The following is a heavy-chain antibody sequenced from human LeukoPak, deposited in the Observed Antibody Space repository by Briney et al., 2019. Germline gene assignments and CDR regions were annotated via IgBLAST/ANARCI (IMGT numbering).Heavy chain of an antibody. J-gene: IGHJ4*02. CDR3: ARDRVLTYYYDSSGYYNDY. Sequence: VASVKVSCKASGYTFTSYGISWVRQAPGQGLEWMGWISAYSGNTNYAQKLQGRVTMTTDTSTSTAYMELRSLRSDDTAVYYCARDRVLTYYYDSSGYYNDYWGQGTLVTVSS. V-gene: IGHV1-18*01. D-gene: IGHD3-22*01. CDR2: ISAYSGNT. CDR1: GYTFTSYG.